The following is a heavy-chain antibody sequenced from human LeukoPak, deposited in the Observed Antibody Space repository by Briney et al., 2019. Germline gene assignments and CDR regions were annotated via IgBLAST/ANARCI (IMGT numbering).Heavy chain of an antibody. Sequence: GGSLRLSCAASGFTFDDYGMSWVRQAPGKGLEWVSGINWNGGSTGYADSVKGRFTISRDNAKNSLYLQMNSLRAKDTALYYCARLAVTGYYYYYYYMDVWGKGTTVTVSS. CDR1: GFTFDDYG. CDR3: ARLAVTGYYYYYYYMDV. D-gene: IGHD2-21*02. V-gene: IGHV3-20*04. J-gene: IGHJ6*03. CDR2: INWNGGST.